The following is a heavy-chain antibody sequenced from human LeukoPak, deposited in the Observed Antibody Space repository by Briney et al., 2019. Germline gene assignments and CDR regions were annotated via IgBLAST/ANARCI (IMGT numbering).Heavy chain of an antibody. CDR3: ANAPYFYYYYMEV. V-gene: IGHV1-69*05. J-gene: IGHJ6*03. CDR2: IIPPFGTA. CDR1: GATFSNYA. Sequence: SVKVSCKASGATFSNYAINWVRQAPGQGLEWMGGIIPPFGTATYAQKFQGRITITTDESTSTDYMELSSLRPEDTAVYYCANAPYFYYYYMEVWGEGTTVTVSS. D-gene: IGHD2-8*01.